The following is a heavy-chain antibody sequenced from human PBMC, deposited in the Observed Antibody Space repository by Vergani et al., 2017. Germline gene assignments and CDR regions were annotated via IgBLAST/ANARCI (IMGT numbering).Heavy chain of an antibody. V-gene: IGHV2-5*01. D-gene: IGHD3-10*01. CDR1: GFSLSTSGVG. CDR2: IYWNDDK. CDR3: AHSRGSYYGSGRYYNYFDY. Sequence: QITLKESGPTLVKPTQTLTLTCTFSGFSLSTSGVGVGWIRQPPGKALEWLALIYWNDDKRYSPSLKSRLTITKDTSKNQVVLTMTNMDPVDTATYYCAHSRGSYYGSGRYYNYFDYWGQGTLVTVSS. J-gene: IGHJ4*02.